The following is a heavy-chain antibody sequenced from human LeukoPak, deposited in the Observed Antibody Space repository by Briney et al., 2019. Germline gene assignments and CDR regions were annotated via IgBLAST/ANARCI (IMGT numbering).Heavy chain of an antibody. CDR2: ISSSSSYI. V-gene: IGHV3-21*01. CDR3: ARDLEYSSSWGMDV. D-gene: IGHD6-6*01. CDR1: GFTFSSYS. J-gene: IGHJ6*02. Sequence: GGSLRLSCAASGFTFSSYSMNWVRQAPGKGLEWVSSISSSSSYIYYADSVKGRFTISRDNAKNSLYLQMSSLRAEDTAVYYCARDLEYSSSWGMDVWGQGTTVTVSS.